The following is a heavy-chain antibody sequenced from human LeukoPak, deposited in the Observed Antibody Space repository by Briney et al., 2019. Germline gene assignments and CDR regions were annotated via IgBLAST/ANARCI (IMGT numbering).Heavy chain of an antibody. V-gene: IGHV1-18*01. D-gene: IGHD4-17*01. J-gene: IGHJ4*02. CDR3: ARGYGLNPVDY. Sequence: GASVKVSCKASGYTFTSYGISWVRQAPGQGLEWMGWISAYNGNTNYAQKLQGRVTMTTETSTTTAYLELRSLISDDTAIYYCARGYGLNPVDYWGQGTLVTVSS. CDR2: ISAYNGNT. CDR1: GYTFTSYG.